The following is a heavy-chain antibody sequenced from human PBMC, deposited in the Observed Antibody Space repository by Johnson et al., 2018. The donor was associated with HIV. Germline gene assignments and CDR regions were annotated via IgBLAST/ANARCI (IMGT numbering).Heavy chain of an antibody. CDR3: AKGGEVWYGAFDI. CDR1: GFTISSNY. CDR2: IYSGGNT. J-gene: IGHJ3*02. D-gene: IGHD6-13*01. V-gene: IGHV3-53*01. Sequence: EVQLVESGGGLIQPGGSLRLSCAASGFTISSNYLSWVRQAPGKSLEWVSIIYSGGNTYYADSVKGRFTISRDNSKNTLYLQMNSLRAEDTAIYYCAKGGEVWYGAFDIWGQGTMVTVSS.